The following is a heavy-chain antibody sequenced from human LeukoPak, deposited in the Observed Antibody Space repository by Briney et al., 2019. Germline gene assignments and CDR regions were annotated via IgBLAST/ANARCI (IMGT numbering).Heavy chain of an antibody. CDR1: GGSIASGGNF. V-gene: IGHV4-31*03. CDR2: SSHSGSP. CDR3: ARYYCVGSNCPGVDC. Sequence: SETLSLTCTVSGGSIASGGNFWTWIRQHPGEGLEGIGYSSHSGSPYYNPSLKSRVIISLDTSKNQFSLQLTSVTAADTAVYYCARYYCVGSNCPGVDCWGRGTLVTVSS. D-gene: IGHD2-21*01. J-gene: IGHJ4*02.